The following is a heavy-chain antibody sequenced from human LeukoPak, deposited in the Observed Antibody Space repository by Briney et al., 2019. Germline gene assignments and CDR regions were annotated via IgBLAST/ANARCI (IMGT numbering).Heavy chain of an antibody. CDR1: GYTFTGYY. J-gene: IGHJ3*02. V-gene: IGHV1-2*02. D-gene: IGHD3-3*01. CDR2: INPNSGGT. CDR3: ALLGVVNKAWAFDI. Sequence: GASVKVSCKASGYTFTGYYMHWVRQAPGQGLEWMGWINPNSGGTNYAQKFQGRVTMTRDTSISTVYMELSSLRSEDTAVYYCALLGVVNKAWAFDIWGQGTMVTVSS.